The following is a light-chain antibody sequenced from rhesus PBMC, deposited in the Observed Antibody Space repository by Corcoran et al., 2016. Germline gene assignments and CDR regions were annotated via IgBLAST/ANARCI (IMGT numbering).Light chain of an antibody. Sequence: DIQMTQSPSSLSASVGDRVTITCRASQGISSYLAWYQHKPGKAPKPLIYYATNLESGVPSRFSGSGSGTEFTLTISSLQPEDFATYYCQQYNSDPLTFGGGTKVEIK. V-gene: IGKV1-37*01. CDR3: QQYNSDPLT. CDR2: YAT. CDR1: QGISSY. J-gene: IGKJ4*01.